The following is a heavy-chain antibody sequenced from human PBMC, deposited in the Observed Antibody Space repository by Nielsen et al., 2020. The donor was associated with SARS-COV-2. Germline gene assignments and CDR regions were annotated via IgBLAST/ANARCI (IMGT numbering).Heavy chain of an antibody. Sequence: SETLSLTCSVSGASISRGDYYWSWIRQPPGAGLEWIASYYSGTTYYDPSLKSRLTLSVDTSRNQLSLRLSSVTAADSAVYFCAARDYYGSTAVAFWGQGTLVTVSS. CDR1: GASISRGDYY. D-gene: IGHD3-10*01. V-gene: IGHV4-30-4*01. CDR2: YYSGTT. CDR3: AARDYYGSTAVAF. J-gene: IGHJ4*02.